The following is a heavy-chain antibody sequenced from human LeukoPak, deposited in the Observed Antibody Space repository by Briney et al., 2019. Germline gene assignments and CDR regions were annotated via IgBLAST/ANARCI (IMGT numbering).Heavy chain of an antibody. CDR1: GVSINGGDYY. CDR3: VRAEDFGVSTLWFDT. J-gene: IGHJ5*02. Sequence: SETLSLTCTVSGVSINGGDYYWSWIRQPPGKGLEWIGNIYHSGISFYNPPLKSRVSMSLDMSQNQVSLRPATVTAADTAMYYCVRAEDFGVSTLWFDTWGQGALVTISS. V-gene: IGHV4-30-2*01. D-gene: IGHD3-3*01. CDR2: IYHSGIS.